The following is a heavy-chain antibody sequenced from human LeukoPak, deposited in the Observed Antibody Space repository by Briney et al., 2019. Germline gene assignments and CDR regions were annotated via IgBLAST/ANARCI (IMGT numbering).Heavy chain of an antibody. V-gene: IGHV4-34*01. D-gene: IGHD2-8*01. Sequence: PSETLSLTCAVYGGSFSGYYWSWIRQPPGKGLEWIGEINHRGSTNYNPSLKSRVTISVDTSKNQFSLKLSSVTAADTAVYYCARERKKWMDVWGKGTTVTVSS. CDR2: INHRGST. CDR3: ARERKKWMDV. J-gene: IGHJ6*04. CDR1: GGSFSGYY.